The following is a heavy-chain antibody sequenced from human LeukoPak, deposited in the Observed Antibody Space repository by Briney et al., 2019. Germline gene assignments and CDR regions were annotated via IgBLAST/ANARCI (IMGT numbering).Heavy chain of an antibody. V-gene: IGHV1-24*01. CDR2: FDPEDGET. CDR3: ATEPRGYSYGSPPDAFDI. J-gene: IGHJ3*02. Sequence: ASMKVSCKVSGYTLTELSMHWVRQAPGKGLEWMGGFDPEDGETIYAQKFQGRVTMTEDTSTDTAYMELSSLRSEDTAVYYCATEPRGYSYGSPPDAFDIWGQGTMVTVSS. D-gene: IGHD5-18*01. CDR1: GYTLTELS.